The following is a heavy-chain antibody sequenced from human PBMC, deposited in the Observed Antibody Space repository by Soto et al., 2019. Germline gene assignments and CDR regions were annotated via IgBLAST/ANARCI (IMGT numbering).Heavy chain of an antibody. V-gene: IGHV1-69*01. CDR2: IIPIFGTA. CDR3: ARDQVDIVGTSESYYYGMDV. CDR1: GGTFSSYA. Sequence: QVQLVQSGAEVKKPGSSVKVSCKASGGTFSSYAISWVRQAPGQGLEWMGGIIPIFGTANYAQKFQGRVTITADESTSTAYMELSSLRSEDTAVYYCARDQVDIVGTSESYYYGMDVWGQGTTVTVSS. D-gene: IGHD5-12*01. J-gene: IGHJ6*02.